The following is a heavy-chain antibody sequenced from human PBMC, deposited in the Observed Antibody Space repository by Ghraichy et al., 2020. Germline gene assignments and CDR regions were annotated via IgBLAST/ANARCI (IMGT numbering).Heavy chain of an antibody. V-gene: IGHV4-34*01. Sequence: SETLSLTCAVYGGSFSDDDWTWSRHRPPDGMEWNGEINDSASIGYNGTLKSQVPISLDTSTNQFSLKLSSVTAADTAVYFYARVVFSNNWTDVHWFEPWGQGELVIVYS. CDR3: ARVVFSNNWTDVHWFEP. CDR1: GGSFSDDD. J-gene: IGHJ5*02. CDR2: INDSASI. D-gene: IGHD1-1*01.